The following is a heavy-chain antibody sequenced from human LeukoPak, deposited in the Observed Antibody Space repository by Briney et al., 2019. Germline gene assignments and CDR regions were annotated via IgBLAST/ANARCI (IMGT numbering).Heavy chain of an antibody. CDR3: AREKSGSYDY. CDR2: IYYSGST. D-gene: IGHD1-26*01. Sequence: SETLSLTCTVSGGSLSSYYWSWIRQPPGKGLEWIGYIYYSGSTNYNPSLKSRVTISVDTSKNQFSLKLSSVTAADTAVYYCAREKSGSYDYWGQGTLVTVSS. CDR1: GGSLSSYY. J-gene: IGHJ4*02. V-gene: IGHV4-59*01.